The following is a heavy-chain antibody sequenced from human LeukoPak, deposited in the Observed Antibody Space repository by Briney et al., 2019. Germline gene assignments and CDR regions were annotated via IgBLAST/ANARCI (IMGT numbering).Heavy chain of an antibody. J-gene: IGHJ6*03. D-gene: IGHD3-9*01. V-gene: IGHV1-69*05. CDR2: IIPIFGTA. Sequence: ESSVKVSCKASGGTFSSYAISWVRQAPGQGLEWMGGIIPIFGTANYAQKFQGRVTMTRNTSISTAYMELSSLRSEDTAVYYCARGRTFERYFDWLKPYYMDVWGKGTTVTISS. CDR1: GGTFSSYA. CDR3: ARGRTFERYFDWLKPYYMDV.